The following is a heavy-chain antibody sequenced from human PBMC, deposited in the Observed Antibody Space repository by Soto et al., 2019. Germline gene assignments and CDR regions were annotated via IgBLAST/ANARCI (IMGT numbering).Heavy chain of an antibody. Sequence: PSETLSLTCTVSGGSISRSSYYWGWIRQTPGKGLEWIGEISHSGSANYNPSLKSRVTLSVDMSKNQFSLTLSSMTAADTAVYYCARGGDWRLDSWGQGTLVT. CDR1: GGSISRSSYY. V-gene: IGHV4-39*07. CDR3: ARGGDWRLDS. CDR2: ISHSGSA. D-gene: IGHD1-1*01. J-gene: IGHJ4*02.